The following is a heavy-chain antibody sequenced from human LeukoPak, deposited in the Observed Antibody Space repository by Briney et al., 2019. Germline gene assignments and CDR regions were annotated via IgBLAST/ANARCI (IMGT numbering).Heavy chain of an antibody. CDR3: ARNFIRPVDTAINWFDP. CDR2: IYYSGST. CDR1: GGSISSSSYY. V-gene: IGHV4-39*07. Sequence: PSETLSLTCTVSGGSISSSSYYWGWIRQPPGKGLEWIGSIYYSGSTYYNPSLKSRVTISVDTSKNQFSLKLSSVTAADTAVYYCARNFIRPVDTAINWFDPWGQGTLVTVSS. J-gene: IGHJ5*02. D-gene: IGHD5-18*01.